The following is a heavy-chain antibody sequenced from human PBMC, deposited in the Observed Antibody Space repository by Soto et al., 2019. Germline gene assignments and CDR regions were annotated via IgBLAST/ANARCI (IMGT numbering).Heavy chain of an antibody. CDR1: GYSFTSYG. D-gene: IGHD6-19*01. CDR3: ARGSSGWYLTGDY. CDR2: ISGYNGNT. J-gene: IGHJ4*02. V-gene: IGHV1-18*01. Sequence: QVQLVQSGAEVKKPGASVKVSCKASGYSFTSYGFSWVRQAPGQGLEWMGWISGYNGNTNDAQKLQWRGPLTTDKSTSTAYMELRSLRSDHTAVYYWARGSSGWYLTGDYWGQGTLVTVSS.